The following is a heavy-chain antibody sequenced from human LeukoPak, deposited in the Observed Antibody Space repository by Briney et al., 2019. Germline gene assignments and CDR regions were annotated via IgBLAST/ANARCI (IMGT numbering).Heavy chain of an antibody. V-gene: IGHV3-30*02. D-gene: IGHD3-16*01. CDR2: ILNDGTWE. J-gene: IGHJ5*01. CDR1: GFTYSDYG. CDR3: VKGGSISHNWFDS. Sequence: GSLRLSCAASGFTYSDYGMHWVRQAPGRGLEGVAFILNDGTWEYYPDSVKGRLTISRDNSRNTLYLQMNSVRLEDTAIYYCVKGGSISHNWFDSWGQGTLVTVSS.